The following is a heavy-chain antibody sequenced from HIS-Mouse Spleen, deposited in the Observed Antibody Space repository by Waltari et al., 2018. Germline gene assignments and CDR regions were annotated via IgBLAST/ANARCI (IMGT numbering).Heavy chain of an antibody. Sequence: QLQLQESGPGLVKPSETLSLTCTVSGGSISSSSHYGGWIRQPPGKGLEWIGSIYYSGSTYYNPSLKSRVTISVDTSKNQFSLKLSSVTAADTAVYYCAREIPYSSSWYDWYFDLWGRGTLVTVSS. CDR1: GGSISSSSHY. D-gene: IGHD6-13*01. V-gene: IGHV4-39*07. CDR3: AREIPYSSSWYDWYFDL. CDR2: IYYSGST. J-gene: IGHJ2*01.